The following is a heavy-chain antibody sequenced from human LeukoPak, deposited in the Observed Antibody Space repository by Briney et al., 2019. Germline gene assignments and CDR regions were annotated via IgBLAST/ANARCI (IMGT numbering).Heavy chain of an antibody. J-gene: IGHJ4*02. Sequence: PETLSLTRTVSGGSISSYYWSWIRQPPRKGLEWIGYNYYSGSTNYNPSLKSRVTISVDTSKNQFSLKLSSVTAADTAVYEGAKGGVQWELLAFDYWGKGNLVTVSS. CDR2: NYYSGST. V-gene: IGHV4-59*08. CDR3: AKGGVQWELLAFDY. CDR1: GGSISSYY. D-gene: IGHD1-26*01.